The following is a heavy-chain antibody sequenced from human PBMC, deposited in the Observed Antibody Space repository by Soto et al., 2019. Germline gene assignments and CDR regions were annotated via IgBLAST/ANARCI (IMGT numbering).Heavy chain of an antibody. Sequence: EVQLVESGGGLVQPGGSLRLSCAASGFTFSTYKMNWVRQAPGKGLEWVSYISSSSSTIYYADSVKGRFTISRDNAKNSLYLQMNILRDEDTAVYYCARDPYDYDDTSGYYRHWGQGTLVTVSS. CDR2: ISSSSSTI. V-gene: IGHV3-48*02. CDR3: ARDPYDYDDTSGYYRH. CDR1: GFTFSTYK. D-gene: IGHD3-22*01. J-gene: IGHJ4*02.